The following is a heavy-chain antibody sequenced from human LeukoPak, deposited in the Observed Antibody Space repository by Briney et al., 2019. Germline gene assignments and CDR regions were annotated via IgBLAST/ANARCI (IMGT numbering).Heavy chain of an antibody. D-gene: IGHD6-13*01. CDR1: GGSISSYY. CDR3: ARDMEAAAVPYFQH. Sequence: PSETLSLTCTVSGGSISSYYWSWIRQPPGKGLEWIGYTYYSGSTNYNPSLKSRVTISVDTSKNQFSLKLSSVTAADTAVYYCARDMEAAAVPYFQHWGQGTLVTVSS. CDR2: TYYSGST. J-gene: IGHJ1*01. V-gene: IGHV4-59*01.